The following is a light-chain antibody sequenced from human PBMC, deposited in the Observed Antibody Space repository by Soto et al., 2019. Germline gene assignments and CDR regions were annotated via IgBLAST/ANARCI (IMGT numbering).Light chain of an antibody. CDR3: SSFTSSTTPV. Sequence: ALTQPASVSGSPGQSITISCTGTSSDVGGYNYVSWYQQHPGKAPKLMIYDVSNRPSGVSNRFSGSKSGNTASLTISGLQAEDEADYYCSSFTSSTTPVFGGGTKLTVL. CDR1: SSDVGGYNY. CDR2: DVS. V-gene: IGLV2-14*01. J-gene: IGLJ2*01.